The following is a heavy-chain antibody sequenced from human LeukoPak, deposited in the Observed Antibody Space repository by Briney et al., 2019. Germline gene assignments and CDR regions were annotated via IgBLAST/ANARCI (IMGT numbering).Heavy chain of an antibody. CDR1: GYTLTELS. CDR3: ATYSSGGQHYCYYYGMDV. V-gene: IGHV1-24*01. D-gene: IGHD6-25*01. CDR2: FDPEDGET. J-gene: IGHJ6*02. Sequence: ASVKVSCKASGYTLTELSMHWVRQAPGKGLEWMGGFDPEDGETIYAQKFQGRVTMTEDTSTDTAYMELSSLRSEDTAVYYCATYSSGGQHYCYYYGMDVWGQGTTVTVSS.